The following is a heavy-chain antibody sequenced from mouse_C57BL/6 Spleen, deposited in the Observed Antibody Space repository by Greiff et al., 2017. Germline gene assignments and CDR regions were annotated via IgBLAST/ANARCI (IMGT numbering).Heavy chain of an antibody. D-gene: IGHD3-2*02. CDR2: ISDGGSYT. CDR1: GFTFSSYA. J-gene: IGHJ3*01. V-gene: IGHV5-4*03. Sequence: EVKLMESGGGLVKPGGSLKLSCAASGFTFSSYAMSWVRQTPEKRLEWVATISDGGSYTYYPDNVKGRFTISRDNAKNNLYLQMSHLKSEDTAMYYCARAAQATDWFAYWGQGTLVTVSA. CDR3: ARAAQATDWFAY.